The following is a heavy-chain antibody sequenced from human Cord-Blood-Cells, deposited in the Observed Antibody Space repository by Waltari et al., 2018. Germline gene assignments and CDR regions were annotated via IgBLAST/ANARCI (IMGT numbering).Heavy chain of an antibody. J-gene: IGHJ5*02. CDR1: GGSISSSSYY. CDR2: IYYSGGT. CDR3: ARYSSSWYWFDP. V-gene: IGHV4-39*01. D-gene: IGHD6-13*01. Sequence: QLQLQESGPGLVKPSETLSLTCTVSGGSISSSSYYWGWIRQPPGKGLEWIGSIYYSGGTCYNPSLKSRVTISVDTSKNQFSLKLSSVTAADTAVYYCARYSSSWYWFDPWGQGTLVTVSS.